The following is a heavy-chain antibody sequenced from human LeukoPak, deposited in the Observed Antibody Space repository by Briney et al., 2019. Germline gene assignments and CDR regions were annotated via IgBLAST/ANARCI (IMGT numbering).Heavy chain of an antibody. Sequence: ASVKVSCKVSGYTLTELSMHWVRQAPGKGLEWMGGFDPEDGETIYAQKFQGRVTMTEDTSTDTVYMELSSLRSEDTAVYYCATWNYSNYVFYFDYWGQGTLVTVSS. CDR3: ATWNYSNYVFYFDY. CDR2: FDPEDGET. V-gene: IGHV1-24*01. J-gene: IGHJ4*02. CDR1: GYTLTELS. D-gene: IGHD4-4*01.